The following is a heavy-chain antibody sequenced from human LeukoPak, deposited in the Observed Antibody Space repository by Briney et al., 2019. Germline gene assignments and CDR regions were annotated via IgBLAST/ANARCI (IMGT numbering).Heavy chain of an antibody. CDR3: AKSRPETRQTDYGDFNY. CDR2: ISGSGSST. Sequence: PGGSLRLSCAASGFTFSSYAMSWARQAPGKGLEWVSAISGSGSSTYYADSVKGRFTISRDNSKNTLYLQMNSLRAEDTAVYYCAKSRPETRQTDYGDFNYWGQGTLVTVSS. J-gene: IGHJ4*02. CDR1: GFTFSSYA. D-gene: IGHD4-17*01. V-gene: IGHV3-23*01.